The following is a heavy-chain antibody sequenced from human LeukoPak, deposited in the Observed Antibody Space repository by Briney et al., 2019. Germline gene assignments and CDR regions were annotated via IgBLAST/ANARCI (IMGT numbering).Heavy chain of an antibody. CDR2: MNEYGSEI. J-gene: IGHJ4*02. CDR1: GFIFRDFS. CDR3: AKGYYSGYDSGAFDH. D-gene: IGHD5-12*01. V-gene: IGHV3-7*03. Sequence: GGSLRLSCSVSGFIFRDFSMSWVRQAPGKGLEWVAKMNEYGSEIFYVDSVKGRFTISRDNGKNSLYLQMNRLRAEDTALYYCAKGYYSGYDSGAFDHWGQGTLVTVSS.